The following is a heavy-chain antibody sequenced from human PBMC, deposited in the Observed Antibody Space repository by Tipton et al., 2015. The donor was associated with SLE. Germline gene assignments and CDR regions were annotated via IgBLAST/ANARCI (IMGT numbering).Heavy chain of an antibody. CDR1: GDSISSGAYY. V-gene: IGHV4-31*03. CDR2: IYNLGNT. Sequence: TLSLTCSVSGDSISSGAYYWGWIRQHPGKGLEWIGYIYNLGNTYYNPSLKSRVTISLDTSKNQFSLNLNSVTAADTAMYYCVRGSTFYDFWGQGTLVTVSS. D-gene: IGHD1-26*01. J-gene: IGHJ4*02. CDR3: VRGSTFYDF.